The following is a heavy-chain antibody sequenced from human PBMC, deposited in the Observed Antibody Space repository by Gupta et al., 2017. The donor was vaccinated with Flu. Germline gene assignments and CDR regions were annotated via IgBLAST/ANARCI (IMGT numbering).Heavy chain of an antibody. CDR2: MSYDGSRK. Sequence: YGRPGVRQAPGKGLEWVALMSYDGSRKFYADAVKGRFTVSRDNSKNTRYLQMSGLRNEDTAVYYCAKDLCSYEYRQNKPDHWGQGTLGTVSS. J-gene: IGHJ5*02. CDR3: AKDLCSYEYRQNKPDH. V-gene: IGHV3-30*18. CDR1: YG. D-gene: IGHD6-6*01.